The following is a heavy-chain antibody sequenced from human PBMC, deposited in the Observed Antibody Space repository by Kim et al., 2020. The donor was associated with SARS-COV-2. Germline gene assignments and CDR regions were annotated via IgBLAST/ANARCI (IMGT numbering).Heavy chain of an antibody. D-gene: IGHD1-26*01. Sequence: GGSLRLSCAASGFTFSSYGIHWVLQSPCNCLEWVSVISYYGSNKYYADSVKGRFTISRDNSKNTLYLQMNSLRAEDTAVYYCAKDGENVGAAYYFDYWGQGTLVTGSS. CDR1: GFTFSSYG. J-gene: IGHJ4*02. CDR3: AKDGENVGAAYYFDY. V-gene: IGHV3-30*18. CDR2: ISYYGSNK.